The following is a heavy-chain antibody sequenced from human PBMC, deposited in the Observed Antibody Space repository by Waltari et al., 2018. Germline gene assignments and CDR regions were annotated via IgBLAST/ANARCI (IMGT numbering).Heavy chain of an antibody. CDR1: GGTFSTYP. V-gene: IGHV1-69*14. CDR3: ALVAAAGPNYYFDF. J-gene: IGHJ4*02. Sequence: QVQLVQSGTEVKKPGSSVKVSCKASGGTFSTYPISWVRQAPGQGLEWMGGIISIFGTPNYAQKFQGRVTITADKSTSTAYMELSSLRSEDSAVYYCALVAAAGPNYYFDFWGQGTLVTVSS. CDR2: IISIFGTP. D-gene: IGHD6-13*01.